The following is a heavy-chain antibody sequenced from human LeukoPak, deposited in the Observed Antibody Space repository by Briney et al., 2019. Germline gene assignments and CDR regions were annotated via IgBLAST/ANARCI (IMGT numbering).Heavy chain of an antibody. CDR3: AGSWTSLDAFDI. D-gene: IGHD3/OR15-3a*01. CDR2: ISGSGTTI. J-gene: IGHJ3*02. V-gene: IGHV3-11*01. CDR1: GFPFSDYY. Sequence: GSLRLSCAASGFPFSDYYMSWIRQAPGKGLEWLSYISGSGTTIYYADSVKGRFTISRDNAKNSLYLQMTSLRADDTAMYYCAGSWTSLDAFDIWGQGTMVTVSS.